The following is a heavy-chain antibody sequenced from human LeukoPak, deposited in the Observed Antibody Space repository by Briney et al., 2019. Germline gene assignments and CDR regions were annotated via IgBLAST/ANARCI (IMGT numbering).Heavy chain of an antibody. CDR3: ARTEINWNDPYYFDY. D-gene: IGHD1-1*01. V-gene: IGHV4-31*03. J-gene: IGHJ4*02. Sequence: PSETLSLTCTVSGGSISSGGYYWSWIRQHPGKGLEWIGYIYYSGSTYYNPSLKSRVTISVDTSKNQFSLKLSSVTAADTAVYYCARTEINWNDPYYFDYWGQGTLVTVSS. CDR2: IYYSGST. CDR1: GGSISSGGYY.